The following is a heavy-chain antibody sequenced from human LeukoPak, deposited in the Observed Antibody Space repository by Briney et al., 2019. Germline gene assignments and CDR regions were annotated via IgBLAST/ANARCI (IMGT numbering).Heavy chain of an antibody. Sequence: ASVKVSCKASGYTFTGYYMHWVRQAPGQGLEWMGWINPNSGGTNYAQKFQGRVTMTRDTSISAAYMELSRLRSDDTAVYYCARARYCSGGSCNSGPFDYWGQGTLVTVSS. CDR3: ARARYCSGGSCNSGPFDY. V-gene: IGHV1-2*02. J-gene: IGHJ4*02. D-gene: IGHD2-15*01. CDR1: GYTFTGYY. CDR2: INPNSGGT.